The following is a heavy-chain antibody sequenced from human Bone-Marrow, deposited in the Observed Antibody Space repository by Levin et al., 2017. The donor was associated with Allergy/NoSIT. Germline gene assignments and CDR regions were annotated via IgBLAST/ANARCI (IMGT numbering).Heavy chain of an antibody. D-gene: IGHD5-24*01. J-gene: IGHJ4*02. Sequence: LRLSCTVSGGSFSGGGYHWSWIRQHPEKGLEWIGYISYRGTTYYNPSLKSRVIMSVDTSKTQFSLNLSSVTAADTAVYFCAREDGYVFDCWGQGTPVTVSS. V-gene: IGHV4-31*03. CDR3: AREDGYVFDC. CDR1: GGSFSGGGYH. CDR2: ISYRGTT.